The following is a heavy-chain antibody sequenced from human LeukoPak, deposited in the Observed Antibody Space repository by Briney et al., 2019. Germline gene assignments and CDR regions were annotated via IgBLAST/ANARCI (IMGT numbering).Heavy chain of an antibody. CDR2: ISSSSSYI. J-gene: IGHJ3*02. CDR1: GFTFSSYS. D-gene: IGHD4-17*01. Sequence: GSRRLSCAASGFTFSSYSMNWVRQAPGKGLEWVSSISSSSSYIYYADSVKGRFTISRDNAKNSLYLQMNSLRAEDTAVYYCARGDNYGDREAAFDIWGQGTMVTVSS. CDR3: ARGDNYGDREAAFDI. V-gene: IGHV3-21*01.